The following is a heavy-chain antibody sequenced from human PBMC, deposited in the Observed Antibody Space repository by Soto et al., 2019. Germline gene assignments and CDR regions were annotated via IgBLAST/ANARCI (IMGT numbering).Heavy chain of an antibody. D-gene: IGHD1-26*01. V-gene: IGHV5-51*01. CDR1: GYSFTTYW. Sequence: EVQLVQSGAEVKKPGESLKISCKGSGYSFTTYWIGWVRQMPGKVLEWMGIMYPSDSDTRYSLSFQGQVTISADKSINTAYLQWSSLKASDTAMYYCARESARVGATSDYWGQGTLVTVSS. CDR2: MYPSDSDT. CDR3: ARESARVGATSDY. J-gene: IGHJ4*02.